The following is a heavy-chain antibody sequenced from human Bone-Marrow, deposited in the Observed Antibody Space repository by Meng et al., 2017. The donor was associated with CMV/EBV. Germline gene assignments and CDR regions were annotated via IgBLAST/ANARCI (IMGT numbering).Heavy chain of an antibody. CDR1: GFTFSSYA. V-gene: IGHV3-23*01. CDR2: ISGSGGST. J-gene: IGHJ4*02. D-gene: IGHD3-10*01. CDR3: ARARNSRVRGNDFDY. Sequence: GESLKISCAASGFTFSSYAMSWVRQAPGKGLEWVSAISGSGGSTYYADSVKGRFTISRDNSKNTLYLQMNSLRAEDTAVYYCARARNSRVRGNDFDYWGRGTLVTVSS.